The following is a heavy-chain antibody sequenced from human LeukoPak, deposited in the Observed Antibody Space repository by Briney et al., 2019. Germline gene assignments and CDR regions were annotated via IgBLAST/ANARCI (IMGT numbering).Heavy chain of an antibody. CDR2: INPSGGST. CDR1: GYTFTSYG. J-gene: IGHJ5*02. CDR3: ARAVGRSITIFGVVIRRDWFDP. D-gene: IGHD3-3*01. V-gene: IGHV1-46*01. Sequence: ASVKVSCKASGYTFTSYGISWVRQAPGQGLEWMGIINPSGGSTSYAQKFQGRVTMTRDTSTSTVYMELSSLRSEDTAVYYCARAVGRSITIFGVVIRRDWFDPWGQGTLVTVSS.